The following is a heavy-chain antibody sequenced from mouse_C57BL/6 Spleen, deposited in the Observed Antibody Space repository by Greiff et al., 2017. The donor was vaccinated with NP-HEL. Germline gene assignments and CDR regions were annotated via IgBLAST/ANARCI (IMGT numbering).Heavy chain of an antibody. Sequence: QVTLKECGPGILQSSQTLSLTCSFSGFSLSTSGMGVSWIRQPSGKGLEWLAHIYWDDDKRYNPSLKSRLTISKDTSRNQVFLKITSVDTADTATYYCARTDITTALYFDYWGQGTTLTVSS. J-gene: IGHJ2*01. V-gene: IGHV8-12*01. CDR2: IYWDDDK. CDR3: ARTDITTALYFDY. CDR1: GFSLSTSGMG. D-gene: IGHD1-1*01.